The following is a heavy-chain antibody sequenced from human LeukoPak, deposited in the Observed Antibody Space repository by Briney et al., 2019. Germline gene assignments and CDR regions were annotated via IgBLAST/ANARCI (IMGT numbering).Heavy chain of an antibody. J-gene: IGHJ4*02. CDR3: ASPPKAAAGNGY. V-gene: IGHV3-23*01. D-gene: IGHD6-13*01. CDR2: FSGSGGDT. CDR1: GFTFSSYA. Sequence: GGSLRLSCAASGFTFSSYAMSWVRQAPGKGLEWVSAFSGSGGDTYYADSVKGRFTISRDNSKNTLYLQMNSLRAEDTAVYYCASPPKAAAGNGYWGQGTLVTVSS.